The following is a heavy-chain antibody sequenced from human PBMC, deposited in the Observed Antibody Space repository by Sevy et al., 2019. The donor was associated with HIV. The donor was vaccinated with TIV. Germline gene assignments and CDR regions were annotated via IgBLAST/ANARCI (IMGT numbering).Heavy chain of an antibody. J-gene: IGHJ4*02. CDR3: ARAQYYYDRSGNYVLPRYYFDY. D-gene: IGHD3-22*01. Sequence: SETLSLTCTVSGDSISSGDYYWSWIRQPPGKGLDWIGYIYYSGSTNYNPSLRSRVTISVDTSKNQFSLKLSSVTAADTAVYYCARAQYYYDRSGNYVLPRYYFDYWGQGALVTVSS. CDR1: GDSISSGDYY. CDR2: IYYSGST. V-gene: IGHV4-30-4*01.